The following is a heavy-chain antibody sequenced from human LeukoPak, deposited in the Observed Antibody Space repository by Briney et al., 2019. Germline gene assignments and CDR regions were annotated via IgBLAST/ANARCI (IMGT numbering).Heavy chain of an antibody. CDR1: GLSLSTRGVG. CDR2: LYWDDDK. Sequence: SGPTLVNPTQTLTLTCTFSGLSLSTRGVGVGWIRQPPGKALDWLALLYWDDDKRYSPSLKSRLTIAMDTSKNQVVLTMTNMDPVDTATYYCAHIGPRDVVVIPAPMPYYFDYWGQGTLVTVSS. D-gene: IGHD2-2*01. CDR3: AHIGPRDVVVIPAPMPYYFDY. V-gene: IGHV2-5*02. J-gene: IGHJ4*02.